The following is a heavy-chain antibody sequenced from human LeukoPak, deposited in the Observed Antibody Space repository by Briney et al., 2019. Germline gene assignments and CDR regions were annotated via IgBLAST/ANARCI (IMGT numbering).Heavy chain of an antibody. J-gene: IGHJ5*02. Sequence: SETLSLTCSVAGASITDVGHYWTWIRQHPEKGLELIGYYYYRGSTYYSPSIKSRVTISVDTSKNQFSLKLTSVTAADTAVYYCASGGLYSTWYSLDPWGQGTLVTVSS. CDR2: YYYRGST. V-gene: IGHV4-31*03. CDR1: GASITDVGHY. D-gene: IGHD6-13*01. CDR3: ASGGLYSTWYSLDP.